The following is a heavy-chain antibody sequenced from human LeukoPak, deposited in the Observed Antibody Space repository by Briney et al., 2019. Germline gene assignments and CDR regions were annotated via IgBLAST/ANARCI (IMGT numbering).Heavy chain of an antibody. CDR2: ISASGSTI. Sequence: PGGSLRLSCAASGFIFSSYEMNWARQAPGKGLEWVSYISASGSTIYYADSVKGGFTISRDTSKNTLYLQINRLRAEDTAVYYCAKGQYSAGATIFGVVSTPLDYWGQGTLVTVSS. CDR1: GFIFSSYE. CDR3: AKGQYSAGATIFGVVSTPLDY. D-gene: IGHD3-3*01. V-gene: IGHV3-23*01. J-gene: IGHJ4*02.